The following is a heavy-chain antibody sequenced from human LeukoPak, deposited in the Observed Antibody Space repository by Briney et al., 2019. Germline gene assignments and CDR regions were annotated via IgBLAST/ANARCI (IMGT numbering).Heavy chain of an antibody. D-gene: IGHD3-22*01. Sequence: GASVKVSCKASGGTFSSYAISWVRQAPGQGLEWMGGIIPIFGTASYAQKFQGRVTITADESTSTAYMELSSLRSEDTAVYYCARVWLEGTYYYDSSGYWYDYWDQGTLVTVSS. CDR3: ARVWLEGTYYYDSSGYWYDY. J-gene: IGHJ4*02. V-gene: IGHV1-69*13. CDR2: IIPIFGTA. CDR1: GGTFSSYA.